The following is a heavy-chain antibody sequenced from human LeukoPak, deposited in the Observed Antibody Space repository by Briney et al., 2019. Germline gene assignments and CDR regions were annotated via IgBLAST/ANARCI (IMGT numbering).Heavy chain of an antibody. D-gene: IGHD1-26*01. CDR1: GGSISSSSYY. J-gene: IGHJ3*02. V-gene: IGHV4-39*01. CDR2: IYYSGST. Sequence: PSETLSLTCTVSGGSISSSSYYWGWIRQPPGKGLEWIGTIYYSGSTYYNPSLKSRVTIFVDTSKNQFSLKLSSVTAADTAVYYCARHVLGATTDPFDIWGQGTMVTVSS. CDR3: ARHVLGATTDPFDI.